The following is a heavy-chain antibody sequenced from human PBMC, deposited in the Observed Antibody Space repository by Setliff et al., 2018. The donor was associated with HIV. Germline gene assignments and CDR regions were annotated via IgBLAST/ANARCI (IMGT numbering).Heavy chain of an antibody. CDR1: GGPLSGHY. Sequence: PSETLSLTCAVYGGPLSGHYWSWIRQPPGQGLEWIGETSHSGKTNYNPSLNGRVTISIDTSKNQFSLELSSVTAADTAVYYCASRVYYYDESRILREEGFVPWGQGTLVTVSS. J-gene: IGHJ5*02. D-gene: IGHD3-22*01. V-gene: IGHV4-34*01. CDR2: TSHSGKT. CDR3: ASRVYYYDESRILREEGFVP.